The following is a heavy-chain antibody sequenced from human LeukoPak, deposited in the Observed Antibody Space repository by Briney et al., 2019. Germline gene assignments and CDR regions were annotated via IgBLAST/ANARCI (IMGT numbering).Heavy chain of an antibody. CDR3: ARNDYGSGSYLLYYYGMDV. J-gene: IGHJ6*02. CDR1: GFTVSSNY. D-gene: IGHD3-10*01. Sequence: GGSLRLSCAASGFTVSSNYMSWVRQAPGKGLEWVSVIYSGGSTYYADSVKGRFTISRDNSKNTLYLQMNSLRAEDTAVYYCARNDYGSGSYLLYYYGMDVWGQGTTVTVSS. CDR2: IYSGGST. V-gene: IGHV3-53*01.